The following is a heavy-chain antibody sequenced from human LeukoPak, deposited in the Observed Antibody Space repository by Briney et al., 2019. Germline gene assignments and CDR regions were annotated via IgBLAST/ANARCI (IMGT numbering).Heavy chain of an antibody. CDR2: IKSKTDGGTT. Sequence: GGSLRLSCAASGFIFSNAWMNWVRQAPGKGLEWVGRIKSKTDGGTTDYAAPVKGRFTISRDDSKNTLYLQMSSLKIEDTAVYYCSTGVTIFGVNWADPWGQGTLVTVSS. D-gene: IGHD3-3*01. J-gene: IGHJ5*02. CDR1: GFIFSNAW. CDR3: STGVTIFGVNWADP. V-gene: IGHV3-15*01.